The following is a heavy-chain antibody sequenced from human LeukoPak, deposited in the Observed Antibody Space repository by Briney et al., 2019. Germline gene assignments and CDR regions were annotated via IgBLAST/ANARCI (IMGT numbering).Heavy chain of an antibody. CDR3: ASGDYGDPPLNY. V-gene: IGHV1-2*02. Sequence: GASVKVSCKASGYTFTSYGISWVRQAPGQGLEWMGWINPNSGGTNYAQKFQGRVTMTRDTSISTAYMELSRLRFDDTAVYYCASGDYGDPPLNYWGQGTLVTVSS. CDR2: INPNSGGT. D-gene: IGHD4-17*01. J-gene: IGHJ4*02. CDR1: GYTFTSYG.